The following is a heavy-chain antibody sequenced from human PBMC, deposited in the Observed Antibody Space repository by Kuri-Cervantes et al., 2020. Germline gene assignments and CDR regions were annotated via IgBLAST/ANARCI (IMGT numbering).Heavy chain of an antibody. J-gene: IGHJ4*02. D-gene: IGHD6-6*01. CDR2: MNPNSGNA. V-gene: IGHV1-8*01. CDR1: GYTFTSYD. Sequence: ASVKVSCKASGYTFTSYDINWVRQATGQGLEWMGWMNPNSGNAGYAQKFQGRVTMTRNTSISTAYMDLSSLRSEDTAVYYCATEYSSSSPFDYWGQGTLVTVSS. CDR3: ATEYSSSSPFDY.